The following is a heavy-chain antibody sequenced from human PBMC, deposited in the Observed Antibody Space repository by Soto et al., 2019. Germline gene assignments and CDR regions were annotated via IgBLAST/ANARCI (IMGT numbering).Heavy chain of an antibody. V-gene: IGHV3-30*04. J-gene: IGHJ5*02. Sequence: QVQLVESGGGVVQPGRSLRLSCAASGFTFSSYATLWVRQTPGRRLEWVAVISHDGRSEYYADSVKGRFSISRDTSRKTLYLQMDSLRPEDTAVYYCVRGQTTVRSRGWFDPWGQGTQVTVSS. D-gene: IGHD4-17*01. CDR3: VRGQTTVRSRGWFDP. CDR2: ISHDGRSE. CDR1: GFTFSSYA.